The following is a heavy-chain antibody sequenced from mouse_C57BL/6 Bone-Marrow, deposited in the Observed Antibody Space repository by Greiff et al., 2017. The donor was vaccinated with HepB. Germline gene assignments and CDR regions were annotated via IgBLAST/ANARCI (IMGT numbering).Heavy chain of an antibody. V-gene: IGHV5-16*01. CDR2: INYDGSST. Sequence: DVMLVESEGGLVQPGSSMKLSCTASGFTFSDYYMAWVRQVPEKGLEWVANINYDGSSTYYLDSLKSRFIISRDNAKNILYLQMSSLKSEDTATYYCARYYYGSSYWFAYWGQGTLVTVSA. CDR1: GFTFSDYY. J-gene: IGHJ3*01. D-gene: IGHD1-1*01. CDR3: ARYYYGSSYWFAY.